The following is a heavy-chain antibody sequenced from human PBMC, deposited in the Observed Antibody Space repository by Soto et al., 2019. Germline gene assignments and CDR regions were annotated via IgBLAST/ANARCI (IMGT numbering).Heavy chain of an antibody. CDR1: GFTFDDYG. CDR2: INWNGGST. Sequence: GGSLRLSCAASGFTFDDYGMSWVRQAPGKGLEWVSGINWNGGSTGYADSVKGRFTISRDNAKNSLYLQMNSLRAEDTALYYCARRDYYYGSGSYSLDYWGQGTLVTVSS. V-gene: IGHV3-20*04. J-gene: IGHJ4*02. D-gene: IGHD3-10*01. CDR3: ARRDYYYGSGSYSLDY.